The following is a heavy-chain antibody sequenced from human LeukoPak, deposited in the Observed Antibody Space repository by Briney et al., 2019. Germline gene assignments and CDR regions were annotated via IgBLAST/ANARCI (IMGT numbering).Heavy chain of an antibody. D-gene: IGHD3-10*01. J-gene: IGHJ5*02. CDR2: IYYSGST. V-gene: IGHV4-30-4*01. Sequence: TLSLTCTVSGGSISGGDYYWGWIRQPTGKGLEWIGYIYYSGSTYYNPSLKSRVTISVDTSKNQFSLKLSSVTAADTAVYYCATRLLLWFGELGWFDPWGQGTLVTVSS. CDR3: ATRLLLWFGELGWFDP. CDR1: GGSISGGDYY.